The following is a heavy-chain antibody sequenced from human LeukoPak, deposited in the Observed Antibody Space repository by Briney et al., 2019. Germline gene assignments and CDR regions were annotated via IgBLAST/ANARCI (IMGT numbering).Heavy chain of an antibody. J-gene: IGHJ4*02. CDR2: IYYSGST. CDR3: ARADYYGSGSDY. Sequence: SETLSLTCIVSGGSISSSSYYWGWIRQPPGKGLEWIGSIYYSGSTYYNPSLKSRVTISVDTSKNQFSLKLSSVTAADTAVYYCARADYYGSGSDYWGQGTLVTVSS. D-gene: IGHD3-10*01. V-gene: IGHV4-39*07. CDR1: GGSISSSSYY.